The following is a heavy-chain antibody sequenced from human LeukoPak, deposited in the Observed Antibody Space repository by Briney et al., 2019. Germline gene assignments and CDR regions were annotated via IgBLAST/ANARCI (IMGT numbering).Heavy chain of an antibody. V-gene: IGHV1-8*03. J-gene: IGHJ6*03. Sequence: ASVKVSCKASGYTFTSYDINWVRQATGQGLEWMGWMNPNSGNTGYAQKFQGRVTITRNTSISTAYMELSSLRSEDTAVYYCARAYSSSWLNYYYYYMDVWGKGTTVTVSS. CDR2: MNPNSGNT. CDR1: GYTFTSYD. D-gene: IGHD6-13*01. CDR3: ARAYSSSWLNYYYYYMDV.